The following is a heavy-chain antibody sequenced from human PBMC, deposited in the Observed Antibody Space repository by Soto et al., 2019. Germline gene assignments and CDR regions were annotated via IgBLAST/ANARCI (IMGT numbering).Heavy chain of an antibody. D-gene: IGHD6-19*01. CDR3: ARDGDSSGWYEPSYY. CDR2: INSDGSST. V-gene: IGHV3-74*01. CDR1: GFTFSSYW. Sequence: GGSLRLSCAASGFTFSSYWMHWVRQAPGKGLVWVSRINSDGSSTSYADSVKGRFTISRDNAKNTLYLQMNSLKAEDTAVYYCARDGDSSGWYEPSYYWGQGTLVTVSS. J-gene: IGHJ4*02.